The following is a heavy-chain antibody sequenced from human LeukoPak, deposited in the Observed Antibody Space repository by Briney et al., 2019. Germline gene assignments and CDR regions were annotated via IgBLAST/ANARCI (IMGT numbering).Heavy chain of an antibody. D-gene: IGHD3-22*01. V-gene: IGHV4-34*01. J-gene: IGHJ4*02. CDR3: ASSGYLGGFDY. CDR1: GGSFSGYY. CDR2: INHSGST. Sequence: SETLSLTCAVYGGSFSGYYWSWIRQPPGKGLEWIGEINHSGSTNYNPSLKSRVTISVDTSKNQFSLKLSSVTAADTAVYYCASSGYLGGFDYWGQGTLVTVSS.